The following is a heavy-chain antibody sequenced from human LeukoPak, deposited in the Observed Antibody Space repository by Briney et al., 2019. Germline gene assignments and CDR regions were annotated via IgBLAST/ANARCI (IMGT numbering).Heavy chain of an antibody. Sequence: PSETLSLTCTVSGGSISSSSYYWGWIRQPPGKGLEWIGSIYYSGSTYYNPSLKSRVTISVDTSKNQFSLKLSSVTAADTAVYYCARLSSRLPVDYWGQGTLVTVSS. J-gene: IGHJ4*02. CDR3: ARLSSRLPVDY. CDR2: IYYSGST. V-gene: IGHV4-39*07. D-gene: IGHD2/OR15-2a*01. CDR1: GGSISSSSYY.